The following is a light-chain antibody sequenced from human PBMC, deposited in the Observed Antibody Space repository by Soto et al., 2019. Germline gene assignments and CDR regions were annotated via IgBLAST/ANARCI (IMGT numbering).Light chain of an antibody. Sequence: EIVMTQSPATLSVSPGERATLSCRASQSVNSNLAWYQQKPGQAPRLLIYGASSRATGIPARFSGSGSGTEFTLTITILQSEDFAVYYCQQYDSWPRTFGQGTKVDNK. CDR2: GAS. J-gene: IGKJ1*01. CDR1: QSVNSN. V-gene: IGKV3-15*01. CDR3: QQYDSWPRT.